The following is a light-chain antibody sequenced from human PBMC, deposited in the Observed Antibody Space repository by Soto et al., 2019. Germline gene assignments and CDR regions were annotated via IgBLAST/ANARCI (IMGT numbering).Light chain of an antibody. CDR2: GAS. V-gene: IGKV3-20*01. Sequence: EIELTKYPCTLSFSLGERSTLSCLASQSVSSSYLAWYQQKPGQAPRLLIYGASSRATGIPDRFSGSGSGTDFTLTISRLEPEDFAVYYCQQYGSSPRTFGQGTKVDIK. J-gene: IGKJ1*01. CDR3: QQYGSSPRT. CDR1: QSVSSSY.